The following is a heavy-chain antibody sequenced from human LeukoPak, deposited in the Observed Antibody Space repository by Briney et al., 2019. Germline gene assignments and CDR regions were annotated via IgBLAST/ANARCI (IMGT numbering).Heavy chain of an antibody. D-gene: IGHD2-15*01. CDR1: GFTFGDYA. Sequence: GGSLRLSCTASGFTFGDYAMSWVRQAPGKGLEWVGFIRSKAYGGITEYAASVKGRFTISRDDSKSIAYLQMNSLKTEDTAVYYCTSFYCSGGSCYTWGLDYWGQGTLVTVSS. V-gene: IGHV3-49*04. CDR3: TSFYCSGGSCYTWGLDY. CDR2: IRSKAYGGIT. J-gene: IGHJ4*02.